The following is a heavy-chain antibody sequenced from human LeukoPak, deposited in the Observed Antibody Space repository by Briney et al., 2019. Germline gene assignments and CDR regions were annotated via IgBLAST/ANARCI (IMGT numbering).Heavy chain of an antibody. CDR2: MNPNSGNT. J-gene: IGHJ4*02. CDR3: ARGLRGVVGANYHY. Sequence: GASVKVSCKASGYTFTSYDINWVRQATGQGLEWMGWMNPNSGNTGYAQKFQGRVTMTRNTSISTAYMELSSLRSDDTAVYYCARGLRGVVGANYHYWGQGTLVTVSS. CDR1: GYTFTSYD. V-gene: IGHV1-8*01. D-gene: IGHD1-26*01.